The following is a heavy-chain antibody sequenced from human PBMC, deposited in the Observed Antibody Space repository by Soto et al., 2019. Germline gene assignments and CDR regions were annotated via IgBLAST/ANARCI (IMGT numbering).Heavy chain of an antibody. CDR2: IYYSGST. V-gene: IGHV4-59*01. CDR1: GGAIGSYY. Sequence: PSETLSLTGAVSGGAIGSYYWSWIRQPPGKGLEWIGYIYYSGSTNYNPSLKSRVTISVDTSKNQFSLKLSSVTAADTAVYYCARDEGYSSSWYHYWGQGTLVTVSS. D-gene: IGHD6-13*01. CDR3: ARDEGYSSSWYHY. J-gene: IGHJ4*02.